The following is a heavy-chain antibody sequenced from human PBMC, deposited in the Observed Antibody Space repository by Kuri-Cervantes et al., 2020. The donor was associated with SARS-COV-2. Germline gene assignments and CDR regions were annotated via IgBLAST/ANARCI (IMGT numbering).Heavy chain of an antibody. CDR1: GFTFSSYA. CDR3: AKTWSGYPYYFDY. CDR2: ISYDGSNK. V-gene: IGHV3-30*04. Sequence: GESLKISCAASGFTFSSYAMHWVRQAPGKGLEWVAVISYDGSNKYYADSVKGRFTISRDNSKNTLYLQMNSLRAEDTAVYYCAKTWSGYPYYFDYWGQGTLVTVPS. D-gene: IGHD3-3*01. J-gene: IGHJ4*02.